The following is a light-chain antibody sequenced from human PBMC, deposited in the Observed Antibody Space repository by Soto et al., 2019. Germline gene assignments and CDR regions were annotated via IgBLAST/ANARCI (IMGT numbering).Light chain of an antibody. J-gene: IGKJ5*01. V-gene: IGKV3-20*01. Sequence: EIVLTQSPGTLSLSPGERAILSCRASQSVSGSQLVWYQQKPGQAPRLLIYGASSRATGIPDRFSGSGSGTDFTLTISRLEPEDFAVYYCQQHFTSPPSIIFGQGTRLEIK. CDR1: QSVSGSQ. CDR2: GAS. CDR3: QQHFTSPPSII.